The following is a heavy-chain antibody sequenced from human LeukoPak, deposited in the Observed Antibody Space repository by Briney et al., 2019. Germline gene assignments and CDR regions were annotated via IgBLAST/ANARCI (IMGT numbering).Heavy chain of an antibody. CDR2: IKTDGSIT. V-gene: IGHV3-74*01. CDR1: GFTFRNSW. D-gene: IGHD5-18*01. Sequence: GGSLRLSCAASGFTFRNSWFHWVRQAPGKGLVWVSHIKTDGSITGHADSVKGRFTISRDNSKNTLYLQMNSLRAEDTAVYYCATDLENVDTAMVNDYWGQGTLVTVSS. J-gene: IGHJ4*02. CDR3: ATDLENVDTAMVNDY.